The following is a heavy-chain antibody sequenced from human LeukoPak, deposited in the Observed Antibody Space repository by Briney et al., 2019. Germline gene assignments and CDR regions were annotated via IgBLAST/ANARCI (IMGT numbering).Heavy chain of an antibody. J-gene: IGHJ6*03. D-gene: IGHD2-2*01. CDR1: GGSFSGYY. CDR3: ARGGRYCSSTSCRYYYYYMDV. CDR2: INHSGST. Sequence: SGILSLTCAVYGGSFSGYYWSWIRQPPGKGLEWIGEINHSGSTNYNPSLKSRVTISVDTSKNQFSLKLSSVTAADTAVYYCARGGRYCSSTSCRYYYYYMDVWGKGTTVTVSS. V-gene: IGHV4-34*01.